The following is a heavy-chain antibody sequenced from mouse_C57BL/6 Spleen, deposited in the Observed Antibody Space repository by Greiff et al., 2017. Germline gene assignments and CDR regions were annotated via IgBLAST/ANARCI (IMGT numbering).Heavy chain of an antibody. V-gene: IGHV5-16*01. CDR3: ARVLYDYDEGIYAMDY. Sequence: EVNVVESEGGLVQPGSSMKLSCTASGFTFSDYYMAWVRQVPEKGLEWVANINYDGSSTYYLDSLKSRFIISRDNAKNILYLQMSSLKSEDTATYYCARVLYDYDEGIYAMDYWGQGTSVTVSS. CDR1: GFTFSDYY. D-gene: IGHD2-4*01. CDR2: INYDGSST. J-gene: IGHJ4*01.